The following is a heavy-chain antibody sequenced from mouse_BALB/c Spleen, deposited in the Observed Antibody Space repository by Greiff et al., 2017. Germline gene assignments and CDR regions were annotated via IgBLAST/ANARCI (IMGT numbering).Heavy chain of an antibody. CDR3: AREGLYGNYEAY. D-gene: IGHD2-1*01. Sequence: DVQLVESGPGLVKPSQSLSLTCSVTGYSITSGYYWNWIRQFPGNKLEWMGYISYDGSNNYNPSLKNRISITRDTSKNQFFLKLNSVTTEDTATYYCAREGLYGNYEAYWGQGTLVTVSA. V-gene: IGHV3-6*02. CDR2: ISYDGSN. J-gene: IGHJ3*01. CDR1: GYSITSGYY.